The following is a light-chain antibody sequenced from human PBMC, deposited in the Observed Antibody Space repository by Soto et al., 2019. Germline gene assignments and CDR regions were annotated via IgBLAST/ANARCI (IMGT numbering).Light chain of an antibody. CDR3: GTWDNSLSAV. CDR1: SSNIGINY. CDR2: DNN. V-gene: IGLV1-51*01. J-gene: IGLJ7*01. Sequence: QSVLTQPPSVTAAPGQKVTISCSGSSSNIGINYVSWYQQFPGTAPKLLIYDNNKRPSGIPDRFSGSKSGTSATLGITGLQTGDEADYYCGTWDNSLSAVFGGGTHLTVL.